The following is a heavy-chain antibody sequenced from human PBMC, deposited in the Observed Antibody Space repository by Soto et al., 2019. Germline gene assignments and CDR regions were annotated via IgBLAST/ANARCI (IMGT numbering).Heavy chain of an antibody. V-gene: IGHV4-31*03. CDR2: MYYIGTT. J-gene: IGHJ4*02. Sequence: PSETLSLTCTVSGGSISSGGYYWSWIRQHPGKGLEWIGYMYYIGTTQYNPSLRSRVSMSVDTSQNQFSLKLSSATAADTAVYYCARHRGANGYYLYFDYWGQGTLVTVSS. D-gene: IGHD3-22*01. CDR3: ARHRGANGYYLYFDY. CDR1: GGSISSGGYY.